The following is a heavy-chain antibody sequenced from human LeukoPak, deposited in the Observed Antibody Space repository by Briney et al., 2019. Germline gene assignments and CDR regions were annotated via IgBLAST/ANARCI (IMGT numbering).Heavy chain of an antibody. CDR1: GGSFSAYY. D-gene: IGHD3-16*01. CDR3: ARDDDHQLDY. CDR2: INHSGST. Sequence: SETLSLTCAVYGGSFSAYYWTWIRQPPGKGLEWIGEINHSGSTNYNPSLKSRVTISVDTSKNQFSLKLSSVTAADTAVYYCARDDDHQLDYWGQGTLVTVSS. J-gene: IGHJ4*02. V-gene: IGHV4-34*01.